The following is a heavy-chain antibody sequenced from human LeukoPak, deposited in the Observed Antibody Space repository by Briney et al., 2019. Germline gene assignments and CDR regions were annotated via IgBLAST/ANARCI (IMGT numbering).Heavy chain of an antibody. Sequence: PSETLSLTCAVYGGSFSGYYWSWIRQPPGKGLEWIGEINHSGSTNYNPSLKSRVTISVDTSKNQFSLKLSSVTAEDTAVYYCAREVEDDFWSPNDYWGQGTLVTVSS. V-gene: IGHV4-34*01. CDR2: INHSGST. CDR1: GGSFSGYY. J-gene: IGHJ4*02. D-gene: IGHD3-3*01. CDR3: AREVEDDFWSPNDY.